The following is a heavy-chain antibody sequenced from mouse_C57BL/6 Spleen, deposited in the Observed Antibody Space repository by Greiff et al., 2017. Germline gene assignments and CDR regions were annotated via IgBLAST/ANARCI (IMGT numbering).Heavy chain of an antibody. D-gene: IGHD1-1*01. V-gene: IGHV1-22*01. CDR3: AREGATVRVGDY. J-gene: IGHJ4*01. CDR1: GYTFTDYN. Sequence: VQLKESGPELVKPGASVKMSCKASGYTFTDYNMHWVKQSHGKSLEWIGYINPNNGGTSYNQKFKGKATLTVNKSSSTAYMELRSLTSEDSAVYYCAREGATVRVGDYWGQGTSVTVSS. CDR2: INPNNGGT.